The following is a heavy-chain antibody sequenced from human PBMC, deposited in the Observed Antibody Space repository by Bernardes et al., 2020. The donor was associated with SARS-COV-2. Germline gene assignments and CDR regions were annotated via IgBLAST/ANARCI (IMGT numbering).Heavy chain of an antibody. D-gene: IGHD6-19*01. CDR3: ARDIAVADTGDY. J-gene: IGHJ4*02. CDR1: GFTFRSSG. CDR2: IWYDGSNK. Sequence: GGSLRLSCAASGFTFRSSGMHWVRQAPGPGLEWVAVIWYDGSNKYYADSVKGRFTISRDNSKNTLYLQMNSLRAEDTAVYYCARDIAVADTGDYWGQGTLVTVSS. V-gene: IGHV3-33*01.